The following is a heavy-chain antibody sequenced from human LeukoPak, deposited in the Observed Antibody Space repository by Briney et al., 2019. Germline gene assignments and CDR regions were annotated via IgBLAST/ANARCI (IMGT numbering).Heavy chain of an antibody. D-gene: IGHD2-2*01. CDR2: INPNSGGT. CDR3: ASGSAYCSSTSCYNNWFDP. CDR1: GYTFTGYY. J-gene: IGHJ5*02. Sequence: ASVKVSCKASGYTFTGYYMHWVRQAPGQGLEWMGWINPNSGGTNYAQKFQGRVTMTRDTSISTAYMELSRLRSDDTAVYYCASGSAYCSSTSCYNNWFDPWGQGTLVTVSS. V-gene: IGHV1-2*02.